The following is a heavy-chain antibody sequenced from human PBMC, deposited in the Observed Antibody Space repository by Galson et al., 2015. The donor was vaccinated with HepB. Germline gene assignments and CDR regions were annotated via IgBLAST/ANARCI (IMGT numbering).Heavy chain of an antibody. Sequence: SVKVSCKASGGTVSTFAISWVRQAPGHGFEWMGGIIPMFGSPNYAQKFQDRVTITADESTSTIYMELSSLRFEDTAVYYCARRGLGYDDSSANSPDSWGQGTPVTVSS. CDR3: ARRGLGYDDSSANSPDS. CDR1: GGTVSTFA. CDR2: IIPMFGSP. D-gene: IGHD3-22*01. J-gene: IGHJ4*02. V-gene: IGHV1-69*13.